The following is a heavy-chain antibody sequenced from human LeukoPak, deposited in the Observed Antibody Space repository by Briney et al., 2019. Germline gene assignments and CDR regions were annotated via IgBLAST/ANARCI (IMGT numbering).Heavy chain of an antibody. Sequence: PGGSLRLSCAASGFTFSTYSMSWFRQVPGKGLEWVSSISGSSSSSYIYYADSVRGRCTISRDNAKNSLHLQMNSLRAEDTAVYYCARGPPVDYWGQGTLVTVSS. CDR2: ISGSSSSSYI. V-gene: IGHV3-21*01. J-gene: IGHJ4*02. CDR1: GFTFSTYS. CDR3: ARGPPVDY.